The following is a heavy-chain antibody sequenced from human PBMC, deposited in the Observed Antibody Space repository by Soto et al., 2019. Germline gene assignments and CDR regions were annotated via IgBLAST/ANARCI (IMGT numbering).Heavy chain of an antibody. V-gene: IGHV4-39*01. J-gene: IGHJ3*02. CDR3: ARLIPYCGGDCYSVGAFDI. CDR1: GGSITNRDNY. CDR2: VYHSGRT. D-gene: IGHD2-21*02. Sequence: QLQLQESGPGLVQPSETVSLTCTVSGGSITNRDNYWGWIRQPPGKGLEWIRTVYHSGRTYYNPSLKSRVTMSVDTSKNEFSVRLNSVTAADTAVYYCARLIPYCGGDCYSVGAFDIWGQGTVVTVSS.